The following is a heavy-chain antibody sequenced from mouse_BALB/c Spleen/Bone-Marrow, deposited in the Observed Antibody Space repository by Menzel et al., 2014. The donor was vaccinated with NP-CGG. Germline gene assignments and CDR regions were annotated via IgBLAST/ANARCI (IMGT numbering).Heavy chain of an antibody. CDR2: IWDGGST. CDR3: AIGGYRFYYAMDY. V-gene: IGHV2-9*02. J-gene: IGHJ4*01. D-gene: IGHD2-14*01. CDR1: GFSLTSFG. Sequence: VQLVESGPGLVAPSQSLSITCTVSGFSLTSFGVHWVRQPPGKGLEWLGVIWDGGSTNYNSALMSRLSISKDNSKSQVFLKMNSLQTDDTAIYYCAIGGYRFYYAMDYWGQGTSVTVSS.